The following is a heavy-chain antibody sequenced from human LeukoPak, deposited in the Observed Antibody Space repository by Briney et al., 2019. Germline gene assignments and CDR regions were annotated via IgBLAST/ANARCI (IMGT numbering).Heavy chain of an antibody. CDR3: ARTIAFYYDSSSYMDF. J-gene: IGHJ4*02. D-gene: IGHD3-22*01. CDR1: GYSFNSHW. CDR2: FHPGDSES. Sequence: AESLEISCKGSGYSFNSHWIGWVRQMPGKGLEWMGIFHPGDSESRYSPSFQGQVTMSADQTITTAYLQWNSLKASDTAMYFCARTIAFYYDSSSYMDFWGQGTLVTVSS. V-gene: IGHV5-51*01.